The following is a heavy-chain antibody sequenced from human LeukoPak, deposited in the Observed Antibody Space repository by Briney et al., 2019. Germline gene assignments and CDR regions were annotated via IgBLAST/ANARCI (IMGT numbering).Heavy chain of an antibody. Sequence: GGSLRLSCAACGFTFRSYAMSWVRQAPGKGLEWVAAISNSGGDTFYSDSGKGRFTIARDNSKNTLYLQMNSLRVDDTAVYYCAQQLGYCSGGTCYFTYWGQGTLVTVSS. CDR2: ISNSGGDT. CDR1: GFTFRSYA. J-gene: IGHJ1*01. D-gene: IGHD2-15*01. V-gene: IGHV3-23*01. CDR3: AQQLGYCSGGTCYFTY.